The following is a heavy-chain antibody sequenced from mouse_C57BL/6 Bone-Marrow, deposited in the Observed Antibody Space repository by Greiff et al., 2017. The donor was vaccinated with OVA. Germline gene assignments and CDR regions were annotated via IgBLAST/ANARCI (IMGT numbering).Heavy chain of an antibody. CDR2: IHPNSGST. J-gene: IGHJ3*01. CDR3: ARGYSNYEGFAY. D-gene: IGHD2-5*01. V-gene: IGHV1-64*01. CDR1: GYTFTSYW. Sequence: VQLQQPGAELVKPGASVKLSCKASGYTFTSYWMHWVKQRPGQGLEWIGMIHPNSGSTNYNEKFKSKATLTVDKSSSTAYMQLSSLTSEDSAVYYCARGYSNYEGFAYWGQGTLVTVSA.